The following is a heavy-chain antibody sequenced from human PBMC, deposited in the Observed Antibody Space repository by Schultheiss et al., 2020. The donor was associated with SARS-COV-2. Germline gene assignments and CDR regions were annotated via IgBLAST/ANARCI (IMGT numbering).Heavy chain of an antibody. CDR1: GGSFSGYY. D-gene: IGHD3-10*01. CDR3: ARSFYGSGVFDY. V-gene: IGHV4-34*01. J-gene: IGHJ4*02. CDR2: INHSGST. Sequence: SETLSLTCAVYGGSFSGYYWSWIRQPPGKGLEWIGEINHSGSTNYNPSLKSRVTISVDTSKNQFSLKLSSVTAADTAVYYCARSFYGSGVFDYWGQGTLVTVSS.